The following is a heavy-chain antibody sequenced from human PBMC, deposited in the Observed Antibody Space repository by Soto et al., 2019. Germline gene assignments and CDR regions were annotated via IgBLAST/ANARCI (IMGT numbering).Heavy chain of an antibody. V-gene: IGHV4-4*08. CDR3: AREVVGNTWPGIFDS. CDR1: DTSIGPYS. J-gene: IGHJ4*02. CDR2: VYTSGST. Sequence: QEQLRESGPDLLSPSEPLSPPAPISDTSIGPYSGTWIGKPPRKELQWIGYVYTSGSTKYNSSLKSRVTISLDASNSQFSLTMSSVTAADTGVYYCAREVVGNTWPGIFDSWGRGTLVVVSS.